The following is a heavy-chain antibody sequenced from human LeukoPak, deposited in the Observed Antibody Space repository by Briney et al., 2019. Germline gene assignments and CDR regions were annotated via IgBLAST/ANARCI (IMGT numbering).Heavy chain of an antibody. D-gene: IGHD5-18*01. Sequence: GGSLRLSCAASGFTFDDYGMSWVRQAPGKGLEWVSGINWNGGGTGYADSVKGRFTISRDNAKNSLYLQMNSLRAEDTALYYCARHRGYSYGHDAFDIWGQGTMVTVSS. J-gene: IGHJ3*02. CDR3: ARHRGYSYGHDAFDI. CDR1: GFTFDDYG. CDR2: INWNGGGT. V-gene: IGHV3-20*04.